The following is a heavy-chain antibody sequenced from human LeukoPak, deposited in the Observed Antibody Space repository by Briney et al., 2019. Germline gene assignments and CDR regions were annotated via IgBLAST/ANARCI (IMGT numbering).Heavy chain of an antibody. Sequence: GGSLRLSCAASGFTVSSNYMSWVRQAPGKGLEWVSVICSGGSTYYADSVKGRFTISRDNSKNTLYLQMNSLRAEDTAVYYCARRDDSSAYDYWGQGTLVTVSS. J-gene: IGHJ4*02. V-gene: IGHV3-53*01. CDR1: GFTVSSNY. D-gene: IGHD3-22*01. CDR3: ARRDDSSAYDY. CDR2: ICSGGST.